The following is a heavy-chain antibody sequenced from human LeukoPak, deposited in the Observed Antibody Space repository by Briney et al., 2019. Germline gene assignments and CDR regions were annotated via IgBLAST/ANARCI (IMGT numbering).Heavy chain of an antibody. D-gene: IGHD6-13*01. V-gene: IGHV3-30*02. J-gene: IGHJ4*02. CDR2: IPYDGSNK. CDR3: ARGRPAAAASDY. Sequence: GGSLRLSCAASGFTFSTFGMHWVRQAPGQGLEWVTFIPYDGSNKYYADSVKGRFTISRDSSKNTLYLQMNSLRAEDTAVYYCARGRPAAAASDYWGQGTLVTVSS. CDR1: GFTFSTFG.